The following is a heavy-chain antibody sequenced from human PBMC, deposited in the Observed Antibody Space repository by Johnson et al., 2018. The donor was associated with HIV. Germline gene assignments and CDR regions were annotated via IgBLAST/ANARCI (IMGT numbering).Heavy chain of an antibody. V-gene: IGHV3-30*03. D-gene: IGHD3-10*01. CDR2: ISSDGSNT. Sequence: QVQLVESGGGVVQPGGSLRLSCAASGFTFSAYGMYWVRQAPGKGLDWVTLISSDGSNTYYADSVKGRFTVSRDNVENTLYLQMNSLRVEDAAVYYCARLRRMVAFDVWGQGTMVTVSS. J-gene: IGHJ3*01. CDR3: ARLRRMVAFDV. CDR1: GFTFSAYG.